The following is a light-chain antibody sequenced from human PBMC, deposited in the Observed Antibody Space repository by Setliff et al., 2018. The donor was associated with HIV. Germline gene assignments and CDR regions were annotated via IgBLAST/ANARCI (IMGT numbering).Light chain of an antibody. Sequence: QSALTQPASVSGSPGQPITVSCAGTSADVGGYNYVSWYQQHPGKAPKLIIFDVTNRPSGVSSRFSGSKSVNTASLTISGLQAEDEADYYCSSYTSSTTVVFGGGTKGTVL. CDR2: DVT. CDR3: SSYTSSTTVV. J-gene: IGLJ2*01. CDR1: SADVGGYNY. V-gene: IGLV2-14*01.